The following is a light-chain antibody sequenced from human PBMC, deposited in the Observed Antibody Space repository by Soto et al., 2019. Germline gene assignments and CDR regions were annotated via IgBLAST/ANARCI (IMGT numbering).Light chain of an antibody. Sequence: EIVLTQSPATLSLSPGERATLSCRASQSVSSYLAWYQQKPGQAPRLLIYDASNRAPGIPARFSGSGSGTDFTLTISSLEPEDLAVYYCHQRSNWPLAFGGGTKVEL. CDR2: DAS. CDR1: QSVSSY. CDR3: HQRSNWPLA. J-gene: IGKJ4*01. V-gene: IGKV3-11*01.